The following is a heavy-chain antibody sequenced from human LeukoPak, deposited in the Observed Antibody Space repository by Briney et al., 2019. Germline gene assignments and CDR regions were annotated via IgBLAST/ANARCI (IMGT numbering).Heavy chain of an antibody. Sequence: GGSLRLSCAASGFTFSSYGMSWVRQAPGKGLEWVANIKQDGSEKYYVDSVKGRFTISRDNAKNSLYLQMNSLRAEDTAVYYCASWLCSGGSCPRVGDVWGKGTTVTVSS. D-gene: IGHD2-15*01. CDR1: GFTFSSYG. V-gene: IGHV3-7*01. CDR3: ASWLCSGGSCPRVGDV. J-gene: IGHJ6*04. CDR2: IKQDGSEK.